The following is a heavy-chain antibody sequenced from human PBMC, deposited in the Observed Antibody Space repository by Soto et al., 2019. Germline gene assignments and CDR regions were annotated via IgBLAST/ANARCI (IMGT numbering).Heavy chain of an antibody. CDR3: ARDGYSTSSDWPWFDP. CDR2: ISDSSTII. D-gene: IGHD6-6*01. CDR1: GFTFSRYT. Sequence: PVGPLPLSCASSGFTFSRYTMHWVRQAPGRGLEWVSSISDSSTIISYADSVKGRFTISRDNAKNSLYLQMDSLRDEDTAVYYCARDGYSTSSDWPWFDPWGQGTLVTVSS. V-gene: IGHV3-48*02. J-gene: IGHJ5*02.